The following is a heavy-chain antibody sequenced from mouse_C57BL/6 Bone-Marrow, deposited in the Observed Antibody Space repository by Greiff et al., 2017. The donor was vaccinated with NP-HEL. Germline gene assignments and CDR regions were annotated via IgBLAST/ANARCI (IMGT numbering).Heavy chain of an antibody. Sequence: QVHVKQSGAELARPGASVKLSCKASGYTFTSYGISWVKQRTGQGLEWIGEIYPRSGNTYYNEKFKGKATLTADKSSSTAYMELRSLTSEDSAVYFCARPYYYGSSYGYFDVWGTGTTVTVSS. D-gene: IGHD1-1*01. J-gene: IGHJ1*03. CDR3: ARPYYYGSSYGYFDV. CDR2: IYPRSGNT. V-gene: IGHV1-81*01. CDR1: GYTFTSYG.